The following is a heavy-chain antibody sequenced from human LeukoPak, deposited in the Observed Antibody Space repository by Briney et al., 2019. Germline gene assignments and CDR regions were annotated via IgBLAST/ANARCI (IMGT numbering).Heavy chain of an antibody. V-gene: IGHV3-7*03. CDR2: IKQDGSEK. J-gene: IGHJ4*02. D-gene: IGHD4-23*01. CDR3: ATIDYGGNYYFDY. Sequence: GGSLRLSCAASGFTFSTFWMSWVRQAPGKGLEWVANIKQDGSEKYYVDSVKGRFTISRDNAKNSLYLQMNSLRGEDTAVYYCATIDYGGNYYFDYGGQGTLVTVSS. CDR1: GFTFSTFW.